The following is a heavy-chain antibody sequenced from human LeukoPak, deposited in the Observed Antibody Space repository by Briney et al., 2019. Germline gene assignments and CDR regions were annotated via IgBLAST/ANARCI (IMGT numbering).Heavy chain of an antibody. V-gene: IGHV1-2*04. Sequence: ASVKVSCKASGGTFSSYAISWVRQAPGQGLEWMGWINPNSGGTNYAQKFQGWVTMTRDTSISTAYMELSRLRSDDTAVYYCARLGGYCSGGSCYYFDYWGQGTLVTVSS. J-gene: IGHJ4*02. CDR3: ARLGGYCSGGSCYYFDY. CDR1: GGTFSSYA. CDR2: INPNSGGT. D-gene: IGHD2-15*01.